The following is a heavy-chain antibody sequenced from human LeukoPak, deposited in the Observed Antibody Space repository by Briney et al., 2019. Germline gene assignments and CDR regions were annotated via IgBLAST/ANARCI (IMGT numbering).Heavy chain of an antibody. J-gene: IGHJ2*01. Sequence: SETLSLTCTVSGGSISSYYWSWIRQPPGRGLEWIGYIYYSGSTNYNPSLKSRVTISVDTSKNQFSLKLSSVTAADTAVYYSARPGGYNYWWYFDLWGRGTLVIVSS. D-gene: IGHD5-24*01. CDR3: ARPGGYNYWWYFDL. CDR2: IYYSGST. V-gene: IGHV4-59*08. CDR1: GGSISSYY.